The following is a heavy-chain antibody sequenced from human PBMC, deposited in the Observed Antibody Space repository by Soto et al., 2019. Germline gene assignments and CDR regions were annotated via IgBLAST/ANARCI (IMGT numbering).Heavy chain of an antibody. CDR1: GFTVSSNY. CDR3: ARDHGDYVGWFDP. V-gene: IGHV3-66*01. CDR2: IYSGGST. D-gene: IGHD4-17*01. J-gene: IGHJ5*02. Sequence: EVQLVESGGGLVQPGGSLRLSCAASGFTVSSNYMSWVRQAPGKGLEWVSVIYSGGSTYYADSVKGRFTISRDNSKDTVYLQMNSLRAEDTAVYYGARDHGDYVGWFDPWGQGTLVTVSS.